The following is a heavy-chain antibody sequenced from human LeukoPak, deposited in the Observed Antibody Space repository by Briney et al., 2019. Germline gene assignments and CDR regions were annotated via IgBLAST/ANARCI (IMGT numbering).Heavy chain of an antibody. Sequence: GFLRLSCAASGFTVSSSYMSWVRQAPGKGLEWVSVIYSGGSTYYADSVKGRFTISRDNSKNTLYLQMNSLRAEDTAVYYCARGLGYYYGMDVWGQGTTVTVSS. J-gene: IGHJ6*02. CDR1: GFTVSSSY. CDR3: ARGLGYYYGMDV. CDR2: IYSGGST. V-gene: IGHV3-53*01.